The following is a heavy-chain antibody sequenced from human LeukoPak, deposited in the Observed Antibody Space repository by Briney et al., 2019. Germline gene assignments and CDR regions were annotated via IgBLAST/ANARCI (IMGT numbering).Heavy chain of an antibody. V-gene: IGHV4-59*08. D-gene: IGHD3-3*01. CDR2: IYYSGST. Sequence: SETLSLTCTVSGGSISNYYWSWIRQPPGKGLEWIGYIYYSGSTNYNPSLKSRVTISVDTSKNQFSLKLSSVTAADTAVYYCARRRGDFWSDYYAFDYWGQGTLVTISS. CDR3: ARRRGDFWSDYYAFDY. CDR1: GGSISNYY. J-gene: IGHJ4*02.